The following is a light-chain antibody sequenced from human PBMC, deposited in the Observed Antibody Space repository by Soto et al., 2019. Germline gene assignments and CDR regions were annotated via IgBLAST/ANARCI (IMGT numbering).Light chain of an antibody. CDR2: EVN. CDR1: SSDVGGYNY. J-gene: IGLJ1*01. V-gene: IGLV2-8*01. Sequence: QSALTQPASVSGSPGQSITISCTGTSSDVGGYNYVSWYQQYPGKVPKLMISEVNKRPSGVPDRFSGSKSGNTASLTVTGLQAEDEADYYCSSCGDNDIYVFGTGTKLTVL. CDR3: SSCGDNDIYV.